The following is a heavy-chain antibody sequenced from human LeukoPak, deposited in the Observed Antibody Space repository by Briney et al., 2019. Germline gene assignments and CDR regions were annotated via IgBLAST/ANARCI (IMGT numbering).Heavy chain of an antibody. Sequence: RLGGSLRLSCAASGLTFSGYSMNWVRQAPGKWLEWISYISSSSDIIYNADSVKGRFTISRDNAKNSLFLQMNSLRAEDTAVYYCARESSGVLGFDYWGQGTLVTVSS. CDR3: ARESSGVLGFDY. CDR2: ISSSSDII. V-gene: IGHV3-48*01. D-gene: IGHD3-10*01. J-gene: IGHJ4*02. CDR1: GLTFSGYS.